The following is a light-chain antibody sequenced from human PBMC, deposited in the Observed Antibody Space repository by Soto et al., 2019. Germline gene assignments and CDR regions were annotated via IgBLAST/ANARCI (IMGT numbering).Light chain of an antibody. V-gene: IGLV2-14*01. CDR1: SSDIGAFNY. Sequence: QSVLTQPASVSGSPGQSITISCTGSSSDIGAFNYVSWYRNHPGKAPKLMIYEVNKRPSGVSNRFSGSKSDNTASLTISGLQAEDEADYYCTSYSISTAYLFGTGTKLTVL. CDR2: EVN. J-gene: IGLJ1*01. CDR3: TSYSISTAYL.